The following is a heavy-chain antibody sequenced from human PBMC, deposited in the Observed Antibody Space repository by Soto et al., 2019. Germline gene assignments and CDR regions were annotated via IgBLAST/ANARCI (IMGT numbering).Heavy chain of an antibody. V-gene: IGHV4-4*02. CDR3: TSESGYSYDC. J-gene: IGHJ4*02. D-gene: IGHD5-18*01. CDR1: DGSISTANW. CDR2: IYHGGST. Sequence: HVLLQESGPRLVEPSWTLSLTCAVSDGSISTANWWSWVRQSPGKGLEWIVEIYHGGSTHYNPSLKCRVSMSVDRSKNQFSLRLSSVTDADTAFYYCTSESGYSYDCWSQGTLVSVSS.